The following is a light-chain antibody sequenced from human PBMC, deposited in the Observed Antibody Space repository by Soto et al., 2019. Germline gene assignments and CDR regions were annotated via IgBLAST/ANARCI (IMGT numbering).Light chain of an antibody. V-gene: IGKV2-30*01. CDR2: KVS. CDR3: MQGTYWPGT. Sequence: DVVMTQSPLSLPVTLGQPASISCRSTQSLEYSDGNAYLNWFQQRPGQSPRRLIYKVSTRDSGVADRFSGSGSGTDFTLQISRVEAEDVGVYYCMQGTYWPGTFGQGTKLEIK. CDR1: QSLEYSDGNAY. J-gene: IGKJ2*01.